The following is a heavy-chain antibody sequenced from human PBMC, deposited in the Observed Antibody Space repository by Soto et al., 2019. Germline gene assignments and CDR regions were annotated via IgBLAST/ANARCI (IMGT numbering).Heavy chain of an antibody. J-gene: IGHJ4*02. CDR3: ASRRDGYNYYGY. CDR2: IYHSGST. Sequence: QLQLQESGSGLVKPSQTLSLTCAVSGGSISSGGYSWSWIRQPPGKGLEWIGYIYHSGSTYYNPSLKSRVAISVDRSKNQFSLKLSSVTAADTAVYSCASRRDGYNYYGYWGQGTLVTVSS. D-gene: IGHD5-12*01. V-gene: IGHV4-30-2*01. CDR1: GGSISSGGYS.